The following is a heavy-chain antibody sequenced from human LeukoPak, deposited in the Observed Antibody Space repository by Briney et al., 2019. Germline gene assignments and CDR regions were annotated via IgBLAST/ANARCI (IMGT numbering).Heavy chain of an antibody. V-gene: IGHV1-18*01. CDR1: GYTFTSYG. Sequence: GASVKVSCKASGYTFTSYGISWVRQAPGQGLEWMGWISAYNGNTNYAQKLQGRVTMTTDTSTSTAYMELRSLRSDDTAVYYCARGSMVATKDPYYYGMDVWGQGTTVTVSS. CDR3: ARGSMVATKDPYYYGMDV. J-gene: IGHJ6*02. D-gene: IGHD5-12*01. CDR2: ISAYNGNT.